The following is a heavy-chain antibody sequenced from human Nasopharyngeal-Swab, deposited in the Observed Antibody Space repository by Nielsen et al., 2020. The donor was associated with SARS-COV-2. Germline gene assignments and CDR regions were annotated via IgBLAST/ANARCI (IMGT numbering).Heavy chain of an antibody. D-gene: IGHD1-26*01. V-gene: IGHV4-39*07. CDR3: ARRGLVGVTISFDY. Sequence: VRQMPGKGLEWIGSIYYSGSTYYNPSLRSRVTMSVDKSKNQFSLKLSSVTAADTAVYYCARRGLVGVTISFDYWGQGTLVTVSS. CDR2: IYYSGST. J-gene: IGHJ4*02.